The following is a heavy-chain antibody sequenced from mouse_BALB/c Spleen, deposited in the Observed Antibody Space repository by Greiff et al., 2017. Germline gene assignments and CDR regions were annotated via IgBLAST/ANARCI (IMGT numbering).Heavy chain of an antibody. V-gene: IGHV5-12-2*01. CDR1: GFTFSSYT. CDR2: ISNGGGST. CDR3: ARLGSYAMDY. J-gene: IGHJ4*01. Sequence: DVKLVESGGGLVQPGGSLKLSCAASGFTFSSYTMSWVRQTPEKRLEWVAYISNGGGSTYYPDTVKGRFTISRDNAKNTLYLQMSSLKSEDTAMYYCARLGSYAMDYWGQGTSVTVSS.